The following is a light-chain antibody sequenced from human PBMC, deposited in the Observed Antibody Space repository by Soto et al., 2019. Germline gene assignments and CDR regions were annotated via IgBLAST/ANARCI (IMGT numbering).Light chain of an antibody. V-gene: IGKV3D-20*02. CDR2: GAS. CDR1: QSFHTNY. J-gene: IGKJ1*01. Sequence: EIVLTQSPGTLSLSPGERATLSCRASQSFHTNYLAWYQQRPGQAPRLLIYGASNRASGIPERFSGSGSGTDFTLTINRLEPEDSAVYYCQQRSSWMWAFGQGTRVEVK. CDR3: QQRSSWMWA.